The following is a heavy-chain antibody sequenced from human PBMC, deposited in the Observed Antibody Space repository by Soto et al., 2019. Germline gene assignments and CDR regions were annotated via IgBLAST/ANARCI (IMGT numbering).Heavy chain of an antibody. Sequence: SETLCLTCTVSGGSISSSSYYWGWIRQPPGKGLEWIGSIYYSGSTYYNPSLKSRVTISVDTSKNQFSLKLSSVTAADTAVYYCARSMWGFLEWLPRYYYYGMDVWGQGTTVTVSS. CDR1: GGSISSSSYY. CDR2: IYYSGST. CDR3: ARSMWGFLEWLPRYYYYGMDV. J-gene: IGHJ6*02. D-gene: IGHD3-3*01. V-gene: IGHV4-39*01.